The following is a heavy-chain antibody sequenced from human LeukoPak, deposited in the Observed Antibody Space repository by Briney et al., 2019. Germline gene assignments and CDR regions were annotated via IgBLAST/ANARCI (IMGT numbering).Heavy chain of an antibody. CDR1: GFTFSSYA. D-gene: IGHD5-12*01. CDR3: AKEASGYVGYYMDV. J-gene: IGHJ6*03. V-gene: IGHV3-23*01. CDR2: ISGSGGST. Sequence: GGSLRLPCAASGFTFSSYAMSWVRQAPGKGLEWVAAISGSGGSTYYADSVKGRFTISRDNSKNTLYLQMNSLRAEDTAVYYCAKEASGYVGYYMDVWGKGTTVTVSS.